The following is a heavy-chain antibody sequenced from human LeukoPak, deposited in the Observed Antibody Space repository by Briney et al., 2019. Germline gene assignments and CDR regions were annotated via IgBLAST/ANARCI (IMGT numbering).Heavy chain of an antibody. CDR1: GFPFSVYV. Sequence: GTSPRLSCAASGFPFSVYVMHWVRQAPGKGPEWLGRITYDERTEYAESVRGRFTISRDNSKDTLYLQMNSVRAEDTGVYYCAKDHDCTSITCHSHFNPWGRGTLLTVSS. J-gene: IGHJ5*02. CDR2: ITYDERTE. D-gene: IGHD3-10*01. V-gene: IGHV3-30*18. CDR3: AKDHDCTSITCHSHFNP.